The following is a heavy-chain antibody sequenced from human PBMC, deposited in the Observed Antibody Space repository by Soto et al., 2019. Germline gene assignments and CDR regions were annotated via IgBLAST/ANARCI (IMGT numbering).Heavy chain of an antibody. V-gene: IGHV3-21*01. CDR3: ARDIYDFWSGSGHMDV. CDR1: GFTFSSYS. J-gene: IGHJ6*02. CDR2: ISSSSSYI. D-gene: IGHD3-3*01. Sequence: GVSLRLSCSASGFTFSSYSMNWVRQAPGKGLEWVSSISSSSSYIYYADSVKGRFTISRDNAKNSLYLQMNSLRAEDTAVYYCARDIYDFWSGSGHMDVWGQGTTVTVSS.